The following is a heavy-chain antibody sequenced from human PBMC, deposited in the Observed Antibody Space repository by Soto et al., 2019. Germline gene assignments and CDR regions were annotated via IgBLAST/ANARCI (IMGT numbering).Heavy chain of an antibody. CDR1: GYTFTSYA. CDR3: ARSIVVVTALDY. V-gene: IGHV1-3*05. J-gene: IGHJ4*02. Sequence: QVQLVQSGAEEKKPGASVKVSCKAPGYTFTSYAMHWVRQAPGQRLERMGWINAGNGNTKYTQKFQGRVTITRDTAASTAYMELSSLRSDDTAVYYCARSIVVVTALDYWGQGTLGTVSS. CDR2: INAGNGNT. D-gene: IGHD2-21*02.